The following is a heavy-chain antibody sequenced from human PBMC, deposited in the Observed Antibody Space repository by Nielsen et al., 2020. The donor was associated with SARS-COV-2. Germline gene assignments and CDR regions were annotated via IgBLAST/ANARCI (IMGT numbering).Heavy chain of an antibody. CDR3: ARVQGVYDILTGYVDY. CDR1: GYTFTSYT. Sequence: ASVKVSCKASGYTFTSYTMHWVRQAPGQRLEWMGWINAGNGNTKYSQKFQGRVTITRDTSASTAYMELRSLRSDDTAVYYCARVQGVYDILTGYVDYWGQGTLVTVSS. V-gene: IGHV1-3*01. J-gene: IGHJ4*02. CDR2: INAGNGNT. D-gene: IGHD3-9*01.